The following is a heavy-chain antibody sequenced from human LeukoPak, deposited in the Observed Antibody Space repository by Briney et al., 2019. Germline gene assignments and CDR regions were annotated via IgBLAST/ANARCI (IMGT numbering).Heavy chain of an antibody. J-gene: IGHJ5*02. V-gene: IGHV1-2*02. Sequence: ASVKVSCKASGYTFTGYYMHWVRQAPGQGLEWMGWINPNSGGTNYAQKFQGRVTMTRDTSISTAYMELSRLRSDDTAVYYCASDNSYGGYNWFDPWGQGTLVTVSS. CDR3: ASDNSYGGYNWFDP. CDR1: GYTFTGYY. D-gene: IGHD5-18*01. CDR2: INPNSGGT.